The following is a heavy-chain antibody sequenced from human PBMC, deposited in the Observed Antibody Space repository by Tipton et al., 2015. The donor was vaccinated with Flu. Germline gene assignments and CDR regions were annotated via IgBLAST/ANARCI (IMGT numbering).Heavy chain of an antibody. CDR3: ARSDALATIYKLGMDV. CDR1: GFTFSNYG. D-gene: IGHD3-10*01. J-gene: IGHJ6*02. Sequence: QVQLVQSGGDVVQPGRSLRLSCAASGFTFSNYGMHWVRQTPGQGLEWGAVIWSDENNKNYADYVKGRFTVSRDNSNNMLFLQMHSLRVDDTAVYYCARSDALATIYKLGMDVWGQGTTVTV. CDR2: IWSDENNK. V-gene: IGHV3-33*01.